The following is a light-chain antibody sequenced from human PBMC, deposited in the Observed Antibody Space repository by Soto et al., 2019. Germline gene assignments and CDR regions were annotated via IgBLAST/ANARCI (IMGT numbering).Light chain of an antibody. CDR1: QSISSY. CDR2: AAS. J-gene: IGKJ1*01. Sequence: VQMTQKNTTLSASVGDRVTITGRASQSISSYLNWYQQKPGKAPKLLIYAASSLQSGVPSRFSGSGSGTDFTLTISSLQPEDFATYYCQQSSSPPWPFGQGTMA. V-gene: IGKV1-39*01. CDR3: QQSSSPPWP.